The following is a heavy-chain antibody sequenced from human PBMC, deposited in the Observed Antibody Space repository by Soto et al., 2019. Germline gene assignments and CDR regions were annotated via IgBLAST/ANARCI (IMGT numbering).Heavy chain of an antibody. Sequence: GAAVKVSCKASGGTFSSYAISWVRQAPGQGLEWMGGIIPIFGTANYAQKFQGRVTITADKSTSTAYMGLSSLRSEDTAVYYCARWAVAGYYYGKDVWGQGTTVTVSS. J-gene: IGHJ6*02. CDR2: IIPIFGTA. CDR3: ARWAVAGYYYGKDV. D-gene: IGHD6-19*01. CDR1: GGTFSSYA. V-gene: IGHV1-69*06.